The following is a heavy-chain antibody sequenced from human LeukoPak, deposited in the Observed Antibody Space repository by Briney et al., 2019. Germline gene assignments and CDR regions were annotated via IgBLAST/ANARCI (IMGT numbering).Heavy chain of an antibody. D-gene: IGHD6-6*01. CDR2: IYYSGST. J-gene: IGHJ4*02. V-gene: IGHV4-39*01. CDR3: ARHSSSSWEYYFDY. Sequence: SETLSLTCTVSGGSISSSSYYWGWIGQPPGKGLEWIVSIYYSGSTYYNPSLKSRVTISVDTSKNQCALKLSSVTAADTAVYYCARHSSSSWEYYFDYWGQGTLVTVSS. CDR1: GGSISSSSYY.